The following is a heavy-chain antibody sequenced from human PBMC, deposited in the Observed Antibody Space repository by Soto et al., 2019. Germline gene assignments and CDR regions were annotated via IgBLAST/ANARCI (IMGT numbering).Heavy chain of an antibody. CDR3: ARDKLAVARGYYYYGMDV. J-gene: IGHJ6*02. CDR2: IIPIFGTA. V-gene: IGHV1-69*13. D-gene: IGHD6-19*01. CDR1: GGTFSSYA. Sequence: SVKVSCKASGGTFSSYAISWVRQAPGQGLEWMGGIIPIFGTANYAQKFQGRVTITADESTSKAYMELSSLRSEDTAVYYCARDKLAVARGYYYYGMDVWGQGTTVTVSS.